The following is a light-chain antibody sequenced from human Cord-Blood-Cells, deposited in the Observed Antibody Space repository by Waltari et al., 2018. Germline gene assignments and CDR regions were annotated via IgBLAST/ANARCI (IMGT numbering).Light chain of an antibody. CDR3: QQLNSYRYT. CDR1: QGISSY. CDR2: AAS. J-gene: IGKJ2*01. Sequence: DIQLTQPPSFLSASVGDRVTITCRASQGISSYLAWYQHKPGKAPKLLIYAASTLQSGVPSRFSGSGSVSEFPLTLRRLKPEDFATYYCQQLNSYRYTFGQGTKLEIK. V-gene: IGKV1-9*01.